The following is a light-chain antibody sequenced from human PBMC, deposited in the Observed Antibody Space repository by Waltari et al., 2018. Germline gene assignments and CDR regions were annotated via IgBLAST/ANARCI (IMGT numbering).Light chain of an antibody. Sequence: SYVLPQPPSVSVAPGKTPRIACALNAIGGRTRNWYQQKPGQAPVLVVYGDTDRPSGIPERFFGSTSGNSATLTISRVEAGDEADYYCQVWVSRTDHYVFGTGTKVTVL. J-gene: IGLJ1*01. CDR3: QVWVSRTDHYV. V-gene: IGLV3-21*03. CDR1: AIGGRT. CDR2: GDT.